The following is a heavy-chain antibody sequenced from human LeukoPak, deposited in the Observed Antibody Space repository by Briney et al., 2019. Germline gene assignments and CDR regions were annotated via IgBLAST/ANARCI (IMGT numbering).Heavy chain of an antibody. CDR1: GYTFTNYY. CDR3: ARGHYYYDSSGYYPIDY. J-gene: IGHJ4*02. CDR2: INPSGGST. Sequence: ASVKVSCTASGYTFTNYYMHWVRQAPGQGLEWMGIINPSGGSTTYAQLSQGRVTMTRDTSTSTVYMELSSLRSEDTAVYYCARGHYYYDSSGYYPIDYWGQGTLVTVSS. V-gene: IGHV1-46*01. D-gene: IGHD3-22*01.